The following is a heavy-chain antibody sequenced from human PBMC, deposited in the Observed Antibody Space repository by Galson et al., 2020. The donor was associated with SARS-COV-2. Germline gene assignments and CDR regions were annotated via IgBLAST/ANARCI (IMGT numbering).Heavy chain of an antibody. CDR3: ARRDASYYYDSSGYPFFDY. CDR2: ISAYNGNT. CDR1: GYTFTSYG. V-gene: IGHV1-18*01. Sequence: ASVKVSCKASGYTFTSYGISWVRQAPGQGLEWMGWISAYNGNTNYAQKLQGRVTMTTDTSTSTAYMELRSLRSDDTAVYYCARRDASYYYDSSGYPFFDYWGQGTLVTVSS. J-gene: IGHJ4*02. D-gene: IGHD3-22*01.